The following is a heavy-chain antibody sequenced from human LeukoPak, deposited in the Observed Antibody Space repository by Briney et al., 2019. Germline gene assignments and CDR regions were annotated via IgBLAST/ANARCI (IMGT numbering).Heavy chain of an antibody. J-gene: IGHJ3*02. CDR3: ARALKWGLPYDAFDI. Sequence: SETLSLTCAVSGGSISSSNWWSWVRQPPGKGLEWIGEIYHSGSTNYNPSLKSRVTISVDKSKNQFSLKLSSVTAADTAVYYCARALKWGLPYDAFDIWGQGTMVTVSS. D-gene: IGHD1-26*01. V-gene: IGHV4-4*02. CDR2: IYHSGST. CDR1: GGSISSSNW.